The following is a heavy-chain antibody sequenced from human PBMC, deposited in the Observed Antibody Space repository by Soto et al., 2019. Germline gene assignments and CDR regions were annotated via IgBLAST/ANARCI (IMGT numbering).Heavy chain of an antibody. Sequence: QLQLQESGPGLVKPSETLSLTCTVSGGSISSSSYYWGWIRQPPGKGLEWIGSIYYSGSTYYNPSLKSRVTISVDTSKNQFSLKVSSGTAADTAVYYCARRRRTRAPLLVDYFDYWGQGTLVTVSS. CDR3: ARRRRTRAPLLVDYFDY. V-gene: IGHV4-39*01. D-gene: IGHD2-15*01. CDR1: GGSISSSSYY. J-gene: IGHJ4*02. CDR2: IYYSGST.